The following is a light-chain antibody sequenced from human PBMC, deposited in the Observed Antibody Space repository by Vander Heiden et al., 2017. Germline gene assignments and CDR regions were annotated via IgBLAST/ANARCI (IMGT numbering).Light chain of an antibody. Sequence: QSALTQPASVSGSPGHTLIISSTVVSSDFRSYNFVSWYQQHPGKAPKLMIYEGTKRPSGVSSRFSGSKSGNTASLTIAGLQGDDEADYYCCSYAGRSTVLFGGGTKLTVL. V-gene: IGLV2-23*01. CDR1: SSDFRSYNF. J-gene: IGLJ2*01. CDR3: CSYAGRSTVL. CDR2: EGT.